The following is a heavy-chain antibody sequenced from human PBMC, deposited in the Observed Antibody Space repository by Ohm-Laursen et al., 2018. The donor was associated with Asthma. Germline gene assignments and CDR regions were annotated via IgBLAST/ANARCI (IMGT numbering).Heavy chain of an antibody. V-gene: IGHV4-30-2*01. D-gene: IGHD4-11*01. Sequence: SQTLSLTCTVSGDSFSGGTYSWTWIRQPPGKGLEWIGYIYKSGGSYYNSSLKSRVIISIDTSKNQFALKLNAVTAADTAVYYCARYEHSNYFNYWGQGTLVTVSS. CDR2: IYKSGGS. J-gene: IGHJ4*02. CDR3: ARYEHSNYFNY. CDR1: GDSFSGGTYS.